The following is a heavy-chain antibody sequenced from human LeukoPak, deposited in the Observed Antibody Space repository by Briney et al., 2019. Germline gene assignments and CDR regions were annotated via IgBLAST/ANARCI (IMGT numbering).Heavy chain of an antibody. CDR3: ARASGSYPNPVDY. Sequence: EASVKVSCTSSGGXFSTYGFTWVRQAPGQGLEWMGWIFPKFGTSNYAQRFQGRVTITADESTNTAYMEMRSLRSDDTAVYYCARASGSYPNPVDYWGQGTLVTVSS. D-gene: IGHD1-26*01. CDR2: IFPKFGTS. J-gene: IGHJ4*02. CDR1: GGXFSTYG. V-gene: IGHV1-69*13.